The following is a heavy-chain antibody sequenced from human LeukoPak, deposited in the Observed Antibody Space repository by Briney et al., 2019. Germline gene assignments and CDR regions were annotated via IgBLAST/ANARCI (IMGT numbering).Heavy chain of an antibody. CDR2: IYYSGST. V-gene: IGHV4-30-4*01. Sequence: SETLSLTCTVSGGSISSGDYYWVWIRQPPGKGLEWIGYIYYSGSTYYSPSLKSRVTISVDTSKNQFSLKLSSVTAADTAVYYCARDNGGYDGIDYWGQGTLVTVSS. J-gene: IGHJ4*02. CDR1: GGSISSGDYY. D-gene: IGHD5-12*01. CDR3: ARDNGGYDGIDY.